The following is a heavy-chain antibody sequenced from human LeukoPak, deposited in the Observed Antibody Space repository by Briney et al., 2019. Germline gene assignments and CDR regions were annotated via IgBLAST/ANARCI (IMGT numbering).Heavy chain of an antibody. CDR2: IDRSDSYT. J-gene: IGHJ3*02. Sequence: GESLKISCKGSGYSFTTYWISWVRQMPGKGLEWMGRIDRSDSYTNYSPSFQGHVTISVDKSISTAYLQWSSLKASDTAMYYCARQGGFYDNRGYNDTSDIWGQGTVVTVSS. V-gene: IGHV5-10-1*01. D-gene: IGHD3-22*01. CDR3: ARQGGFYDNRGYNDTSDI. CDR1: GYSFTTYW.